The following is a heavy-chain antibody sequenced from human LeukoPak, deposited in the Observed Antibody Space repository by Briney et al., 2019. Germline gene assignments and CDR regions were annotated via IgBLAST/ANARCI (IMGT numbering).Heavy chain of an antibody. CDR2: ISSSSSYI. V-gene: IGHV3-21*01. J-gene: IGHJ4*02. CDR3: SRGGYCSSTSCYLPDY. D-gene: IGHD2-2*01. Sequence: GGSLRLSCAASGFTFSSYSMNWVRQAPGKGLEWVSSISSSSSYIYYADSVKGRFTISRDNAKNSLYLQMNSLRAEDTAVYYCSRGGYCSSTSCYLPDYWGERTLVTVRS. CDR1: GFTFSSYS.